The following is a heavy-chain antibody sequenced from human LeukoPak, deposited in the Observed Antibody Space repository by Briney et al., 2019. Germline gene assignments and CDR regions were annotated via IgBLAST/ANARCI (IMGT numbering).Heavy chain of an antibody. CDR3: ARGVRIAVAGNIDY. CDR1: GFTFRSYA. D-gene: IGHD6-19*01. Sequence: SGGSLRLSCAASGFTFRSYAMHWDRQAPGKGLEWEAAISYDGSNKKYADSVKGRFTISRDNSKNTLYLQMNSLRAEDTAVYYCARGVRIAVAGNIDYWGQGTLVTVSS. J-gene: IGHJ4*02. V-gene: IGHV3-30*04. CDR2: ISYDGSNK.